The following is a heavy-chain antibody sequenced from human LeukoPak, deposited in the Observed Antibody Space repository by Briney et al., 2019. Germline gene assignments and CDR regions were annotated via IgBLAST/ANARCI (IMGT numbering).Heavy chain of an antibody. CDR1: GFTFSSYA. CDR2: ISYDGSNN. V-gene: IGHV3-30-3*01. Sequence: PGRSLRLSCAASGFTFSSYAMHWVRQAPGKGLEWVAVISYDGSNNYYADSVKGRFTISRDSSRNTLYLQMNSLRPEDTAVYYCARGSHSGYDYINYWGQGTLVTVSS. J-gene: IGHJ4*02. D-gene: IGHD5-12*01. CDR3: ARGSHSGYDYINY.